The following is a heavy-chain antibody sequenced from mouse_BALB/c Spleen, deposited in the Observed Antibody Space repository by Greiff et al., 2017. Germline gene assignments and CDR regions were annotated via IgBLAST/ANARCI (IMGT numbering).Heavy chain of an antibody. J-gene: IGHJ1*01. V-gene: IGHV3-8*02. CDR3: ARGLYYGNYDWYFDV. D-gene: IGHD2-1*01. Sequence: EVQLQQSGPSLVKPSQTLSLTCSVTGDSITSGYWNWIRKFPGNKLEYMGYISYSGSTYYNPSLKSRISITRDTSKNQYYLQLNSVTTEDTATYYCARGLYYGNYDWYFDVWGAGTTVTVSS. CDR1: GDSITSGY. CDR2: ISYSGST.